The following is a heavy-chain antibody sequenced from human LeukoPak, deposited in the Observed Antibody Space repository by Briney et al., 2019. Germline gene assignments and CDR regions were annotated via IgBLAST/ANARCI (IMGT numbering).Heavy chain of an antibody. CDR1: GLTVRNNF. V-gene: IGHV3-53*01. CDR3: TREKGRGVISPYFDS. D-gene: IGHD3-10*01. J-gene: IGHJ4*02. CDR2: IYSDGST. Sequence: GGSLRLSCAASGLTVRNNFMSWVRQAPGKGLEWVSVIYSDGSTYYEDSVKGRFTISRDTSKNTLSLQMYSLRAGDTAVYYCTREKGRGVISPYFDSWGQGTLVTVSS.